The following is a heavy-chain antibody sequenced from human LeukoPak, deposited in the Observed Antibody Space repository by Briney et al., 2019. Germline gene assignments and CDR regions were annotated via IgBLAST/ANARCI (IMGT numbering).Heavy chain of an antibody. CDR1: EYTFTNYD. V-gene: IGHV1-8*01. CDR3: ARSLGTYWGKDFLNWFDP. J-gene: IGHJ5*02. D-gene: IGHD3-16*01. CDR2: INPNSGNT. Sequence: WASVQVSCKASEYTFTNYDINWVRQATGQGLEWVGWINPNSGNTGYTQKFQGRVTMTRNTSLSTAYMELTSLKSEDTAVYYCARSLGTYWGKDFLNWFDPWGQGTLVTVSS.